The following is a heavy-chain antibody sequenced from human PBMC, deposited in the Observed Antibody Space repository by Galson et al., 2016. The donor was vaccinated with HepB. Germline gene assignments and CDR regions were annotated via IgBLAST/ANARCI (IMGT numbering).Heavy chain of an antibody. CDR1: GFTFSIYS. CDR2: LPSVGTYI. D-gene: IGHD2-2*01. Sequence: SLRLSCAASGFTFSIYSLNWVRQAPGKGLEWVASLPSVGTYIYYADSVKGRFIISRDNAKNSLYLQMNSLRVDDTAVYYCAGDLPGDYNGMDVWGQGTTVTVSS. V-gene: IGHV3-21*06. J-gene: IGHJ6*02. CDR3: AGDLPGDYNGMDV.